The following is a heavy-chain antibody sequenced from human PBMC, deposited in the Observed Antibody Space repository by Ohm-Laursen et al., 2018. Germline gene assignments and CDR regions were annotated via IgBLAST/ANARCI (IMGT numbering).Heavy chain of an antibody. CDR2: IYYSGST. V-gene: IGHV4-59*01. CDR3: ARVPNDYGDYYFDY. D-gene: IGHD4-17*01. Sequence: SETLSLTCTVSGGSISSYYWSWIRQPPGKGLEWIGYIYYSGSTNYNPSLKSRVTISVDTSKNQFSLKLSSVTAADTAVYYCARVPNDYGDYYFDYWGQGTLVTVSS. J-gene: IGHJ4*02. CDR1: GGSISSYY.